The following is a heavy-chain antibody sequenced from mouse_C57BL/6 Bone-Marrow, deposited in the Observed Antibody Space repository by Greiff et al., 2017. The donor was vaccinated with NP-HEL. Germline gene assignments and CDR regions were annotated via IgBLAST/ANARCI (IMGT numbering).Heavy chain of an antibody. J-gene: IGHJ3*01. D-gene: IGHD2-4*01. CDR1: GYTFTDYY. Sequence: DVKLQESGPVLVKPGASVKMSCKASGYTFTDYYMNWVKQSHGKSLEWIGVINPYNGGTSYNQKFKGKATLTVDKSSSTAYMELNSLTSEDSAVYYCARWLYDYDAYWGQGTLVTVSA. CDR2: INPYNGGT. CDR3: ARWLYDYDAY. V-gene: IGHV1-19*01.